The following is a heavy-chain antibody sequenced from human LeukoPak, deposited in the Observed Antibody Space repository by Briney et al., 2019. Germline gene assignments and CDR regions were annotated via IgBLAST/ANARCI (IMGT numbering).Heavy chain of an antibody. CDR2: ISSSTGNT. V-gene: IGHV1-18*01. CDR1: GYNFNTYG. J-gene: IGHJ4*02. CDR3: VRLPLGYCSSTSCLD. Sequence: ASVKVSCKASGYNFNTYGISWVRQAPGQGLEWMGWISSSTGNTKYAQKLQDRVTMTTDTSTSTAYLYLRNLRSDDTAVYYCVRLPLGYCSSTSCLDWGQGTLSPSPQ. D-gene: IGHD2-2*01.